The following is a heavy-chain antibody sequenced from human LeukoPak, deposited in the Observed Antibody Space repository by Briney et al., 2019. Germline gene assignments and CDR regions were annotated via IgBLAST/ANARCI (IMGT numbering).Heavy chain of an antibody. CDR3: ARHFFVGAEDAFDI. CDR2: IYYSGST. D-gene: IGHD2/OR15-2a*01. J-gene: IGHJ3*02. V-gene: IGHV4-59*08. Sequence: SETLSFTSTVPGGSISSYYWSWIRPPPGQGLEWIGSIYYSGSTKYDPSLKSRVTISLDTSKNQFSLKLCSETAADTAVYYCARHFFVGAEDAFDIWGQGTMVTVSS. CDR1: GGSISSYY.